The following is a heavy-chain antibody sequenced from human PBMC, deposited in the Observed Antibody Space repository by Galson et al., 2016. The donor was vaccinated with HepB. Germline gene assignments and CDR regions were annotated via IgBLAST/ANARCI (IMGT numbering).Heavy chain of an antibody. Sequence: QSGAEVKKPGESLRISCEASGYTFANYWIGWVRQMPGRGLEWMGIISPGDSDTRYSPSFQGQVTISADKSIRTAYLQWNSLKVSDTGMYYCARPYASSWMVDTLDVGSQGTMVTVTS. CDR3: ARPYASSWMVDTLDV. J-gene: IGHJ3*01. CDR1: GYTFANYW. D-gene: IGHD6-13*01. CDR2: ISPGDSDT. V-gene: IGHV5-51*01.